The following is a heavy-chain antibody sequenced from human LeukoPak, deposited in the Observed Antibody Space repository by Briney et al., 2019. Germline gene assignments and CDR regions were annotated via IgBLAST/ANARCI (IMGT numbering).Heavy chain of an antibody. Sequence: SQTLSLTCTVSSGSISSPPYYWSWIRQPAGKEVEWIGRIYSSGILDYNPSLKSRVTLSIDTSKNSFSLRLSSVTATDTAVYYCARGPGSATKEAFDIWGQGTMVTVSS. CDR1: SGSISSPPYY. V-gene: IGHV4-61*02. CDR3: ARGPGSATKEAFDI. D-gene: IGHD2-8*01. J-gene: IGHJ3*02. CDR2: IYSSGIL.